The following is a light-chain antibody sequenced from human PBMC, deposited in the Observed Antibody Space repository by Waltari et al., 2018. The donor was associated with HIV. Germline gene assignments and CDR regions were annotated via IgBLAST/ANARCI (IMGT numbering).Light chain of an antibody. CDR2: DAS. V-gene: IGKV3-15*01. Sequence: TQSRATLSVSPGERATPSCRAGQSVSTSSAWYQQKPAQPPRLLFYDASTRASGVPARFSVSGTGTEFTRTISSWQSEDFAVYYCQKYSSWTLTFGGGTKVE. J-gene: IGKJ4*01. CDR1: QSVSTS. CDR3: QKYSSWTLT.